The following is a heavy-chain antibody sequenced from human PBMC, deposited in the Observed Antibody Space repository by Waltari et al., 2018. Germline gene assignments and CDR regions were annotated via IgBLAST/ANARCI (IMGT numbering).Heavy chain of an antibody. D-gene: IGHD2-2*02. CDR3: ALGRLCNSFNCYNTLSSGT. CDR1: GFNLSHYE. V-gene: IGHV3-48*03. J-gene: IGHJ5*02. CDR2: VSNIDTTI. Sequence: EVQLVESGGALVQPGGSLRVPGAASGFNLSHYEVDWVRQAPGKGLEWVSYVSNIDTTIYYADSVQGRFTVSRDNAKNSLFLQLSSLRAEDTAVYYCALGRLCNSFNCYNTLSSGTWGQGTLVTVSS.